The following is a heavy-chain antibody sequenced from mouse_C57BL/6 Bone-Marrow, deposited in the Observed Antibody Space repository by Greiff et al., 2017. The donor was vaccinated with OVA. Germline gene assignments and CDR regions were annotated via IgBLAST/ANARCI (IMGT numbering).Heavy chain of an antibody. CDR3: TRDYHYGSSFYAMDY. J-gene: IGHJ4*01. D-gene: IGHD1-1*01. CDR1: GYTFTSYW. CDR2: IYPGNSDT. Sequence: EVKLMESGTVLARPGASVKMSCKTSGYTFTSYWMHWVKQRPGQGLEWIGAIYPGNSDTSYNQKFKGKAKLTAVTSASTAYMELSSLTNEDSAVYYCTRDYHYGSSFYAMDYWGQGTSVTVSS. V-gene: IGHV1-5*01.